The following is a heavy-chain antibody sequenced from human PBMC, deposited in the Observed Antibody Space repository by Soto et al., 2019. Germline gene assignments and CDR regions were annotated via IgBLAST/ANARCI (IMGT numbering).Heavy chain of an antibody. CDR2: IPSSTSYI. D-gene: IGHD3-10*01. Sequence: DVQLVESGGGLVKPGGSLRLSCAASGFTFSTYNMNWVRQAPGKGLEWVSSIPSSTSYIFYADSVKGRFTISRDNAKNSLYLQMNSLRAEDTAVYYCARDVGGILTFGESWGQGTLVTVSS. CDR3: ARDVGGILTFGES. J-gene: IGHJ5*02. CDR1: GFTFSTYN. V-gene: IGHV3-21*01.